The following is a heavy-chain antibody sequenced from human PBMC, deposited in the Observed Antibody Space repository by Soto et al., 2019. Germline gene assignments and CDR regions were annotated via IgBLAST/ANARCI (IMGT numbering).Heavy chain of an antibody. J-gene: IGHJ4*02. CDR2: ISYDGSNK. CDR1: GFTCSSYA. Sequence: QVQLVESGGGVVQPGRSLRLSCAASGFTCSSYAMHWVRQAPGKGLEWVAVISYDGSNKYYPDSVTGRFTISRDNSKDTLYLQMNSMRAEDTAVYYCARSAELQLDYWGQGTLVTVSS. V-gene: IGHV3-30-3*01. D-gene: IGHD1-26*01. CDR3: ARSAELQLDY.